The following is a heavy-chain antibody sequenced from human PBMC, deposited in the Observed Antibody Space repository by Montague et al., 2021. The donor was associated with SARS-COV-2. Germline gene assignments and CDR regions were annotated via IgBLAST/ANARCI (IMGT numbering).Heavy chain of an antibody. CDR3: ARDRPRSYYYDSGTYTWGGYGMDV. V-gene: IGHV4-4*07. D-gene: IGHD3-10*01. Sequence: SETLSLTYGVSGGSINSYYWSWIRQPAGKGLEWIGRIYTSGRTNHSPSLKSRVTISVDTSRNHLSLKLTSVTAADTAVYYCARDRPRSYYYDSGTYTWGGYGMDVWGQGTTVTVSS. CDR1: GGSINSYY. J-gene: IGHJ6*02. CDR2: IYTSGRT.